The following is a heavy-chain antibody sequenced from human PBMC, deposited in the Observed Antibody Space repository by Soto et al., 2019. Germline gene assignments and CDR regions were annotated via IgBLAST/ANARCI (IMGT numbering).Heavy chain of an antibody. CDR3: ARDSIAAAGSPFFDY. CDR2: IYYSGST. CDR1: GGSISSGDYY. V-gene: IGHV4-30-4*01. D-gene: IGHD6-13*01. J-gene: IGHJ4*02. Sequence: SETLSLTCTVSGGSISSGDYYWSWIRQPPGKGLEWIGYIYYSGSTYYNPSLKSRVTISVDTSKNQFSLKLSSVTAADTAVYYCARDSIAAAGSPFFDYWGQGTLVTVSS.